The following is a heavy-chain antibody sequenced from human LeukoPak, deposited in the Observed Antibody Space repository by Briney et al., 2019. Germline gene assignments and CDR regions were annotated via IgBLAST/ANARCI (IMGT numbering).Heavy chain of an antibody. V-gene: IGHV4-30-4*08. D-gene: IGHD2-2*01. CDR2: IYYSGST. CDR1: GGSISIGDYY. Sequence: SQTLSLTCTVSGGSISIGDYYLSWIRQPPGKGLEWIGYIYYSGSTYYNPSLKSRVTISVDTSKNQFSLKLSSVTAADTAVRYRARTVSTIFDYWGQGTLVTVSS. J-gene: IGHJ4*02. CDR3: ARTVSTIFDY.